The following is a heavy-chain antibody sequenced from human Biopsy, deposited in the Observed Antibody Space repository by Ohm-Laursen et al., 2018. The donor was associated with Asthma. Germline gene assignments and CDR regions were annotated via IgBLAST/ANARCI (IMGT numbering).Heavy chain of an antibody. D-gene: IGHD3-22*01. V-gene: IGHV3-30*03. CDR3: ARGDSSNWSHYYFDY. CDR1: GFAFRSYA. CDR2: ISYDGSIT. Sequence: SLRLSCAASGFAFRSYAMNWVRQAPGKGLEWVAVISYDGSITHYADSVRGRFTISRDYSKNTLYLQMHSLRADDTAVYYCARGDSSNWSHYYFDYWGQGTLVTVSS. J-gene: IGHJ4*02.